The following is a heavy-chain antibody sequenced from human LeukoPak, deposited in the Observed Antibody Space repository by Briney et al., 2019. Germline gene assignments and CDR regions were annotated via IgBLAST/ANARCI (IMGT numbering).Heavy chain of an antibody. CDR2: ISGSGSHT. CDR3: AKDRGTYYFYFDY. V-gene: IGHV3-23*01. D-gene: IGHD1-26*01. CDR1: GFTFRNYW. Sequence: QPGGSLRLSCAASGFTFRNYWMSWVRQAPGKGLEWVSTISGSGSHTYYADSVKGRFTISRDNSKNTLYLQMHSLRAEDTAVYYCAKDRGTYYFYFDYWGQGTLVTVSS. J-gene: IGHJ4*02.